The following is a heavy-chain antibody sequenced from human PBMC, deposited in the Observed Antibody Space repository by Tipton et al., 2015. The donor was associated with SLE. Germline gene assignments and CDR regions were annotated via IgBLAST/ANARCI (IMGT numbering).Heavy chain of an antibody. J-gene: IGHJ4*02. CDR1: GFTFTTYA. D-gene: IGHD5-18*01. CDR2: ISSGGNT. Sequence: SLRLSCAASGFTFTTYAMSWVRQAPGKGLEWVSLISSGGNTFYADSVKGRFTISRDISENTLFLQMNSLRTEDTATYYCARAKYSATWSGDYWGQGTLVTVSS. V-gene: IGHV3-23*03. CDR3: ARAKYSATWSGDY.